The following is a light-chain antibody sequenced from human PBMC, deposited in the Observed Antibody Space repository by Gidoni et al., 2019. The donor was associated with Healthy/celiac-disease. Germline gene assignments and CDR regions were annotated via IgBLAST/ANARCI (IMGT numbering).Light chain of an antibody. CDR1: SRRSYY. V-gene: IGLV3-19*01. J-gene: IGLJ2*01. Sequence: SSELSQDPAVSVALGQTVRITCQGDSRRSYYASWYQQKPGQAPVLVIYGKNNRPSGIPDRFSGSSSGNTASLTITGAQAEDGAEYYCNSRDSSGNHVVFGGGTKLTVL. CDR2: GKN. CDR3: NSRDSSGNHVV.